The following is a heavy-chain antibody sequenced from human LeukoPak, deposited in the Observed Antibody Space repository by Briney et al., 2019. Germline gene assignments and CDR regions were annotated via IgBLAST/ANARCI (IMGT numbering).Heavy chain of an antibody. J-gene: IGHJ4*02. V-gene: IGHV1-2*02. D-gene: IGHD3-22*01. CDR2: INPNSGGT. CDR3: ASAHYYDSNFDY. CDR1: VYTFTGCY. Sequence: GASVTVSCKASVYTFTGCYMHWVRQAPGQGLEWMGWINPNSGGTNYAQKFQGRVTMTRDTSISTAYMELSRLRSDDTAVYYCASAHYYDSNFDYWGQGTLVTVSS.